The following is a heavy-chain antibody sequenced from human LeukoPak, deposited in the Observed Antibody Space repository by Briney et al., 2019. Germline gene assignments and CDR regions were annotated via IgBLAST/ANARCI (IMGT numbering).Heavy chain of an antibody. V-gene: IGHV4-59*08. CDR2: IYYSGST. D-gene: IGHD3-10*01. J-gene: IGHJ2*01. CDR3: ARRGGRASPGDL. CDR1: GGSISSYY. Sequence: SETLSLTCTVSGGSISSYYWSWIRQPPGKGLEWIGYIYYSGSTNYNPSLKSRVTISVDTSKNQFSLKLSSVTAADTAVYYCARRGGRASPGDLWGRGTLVTVSS.